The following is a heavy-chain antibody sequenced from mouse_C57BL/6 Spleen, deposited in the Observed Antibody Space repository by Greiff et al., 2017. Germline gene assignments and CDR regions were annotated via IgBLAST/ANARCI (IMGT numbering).Heavy chain of an antibody. V-gene: IGHV1-81*01. J-gene: IGHJ2*01. CDR3: AVYGSIDY. CDR2: IYPRSGNT. CDR1: GYTFTSYG. Sequence: QVQLKESGAELARPGASVKLSCKASGYTFTSYGISWVKQRTGQGLEWIGEIYPRSGNTYYNEKFKGKATLTADKSSSTAYMELRSLTSEDSAVYFCAVYGSIDYWGQGTTLTVSS. D-gene: IGHD1-1*01.